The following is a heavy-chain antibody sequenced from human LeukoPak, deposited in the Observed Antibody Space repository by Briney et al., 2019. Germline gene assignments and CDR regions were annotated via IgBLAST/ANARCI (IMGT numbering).Heavy chain of an antibody. J-gene: IGHJ3*01. CDR3: ARDDYYDSSAYRENPFDV. CDR1: GFTFSNYA. D-gene: IGHD3-22*01. V-gene: IGHV3-30-3*01. CDR2: ISYDGDNK. Sequence: PGGSLRLSCAASGFTFSNYAMHWVRQAPGKGLEWVAVISYDGDNKYYTNSVKGRFTISRDNSKNTLFLQMNTLRVEDTAVYYCARDDYYDSSAYRENPFDVWGQGTMVTVSS.